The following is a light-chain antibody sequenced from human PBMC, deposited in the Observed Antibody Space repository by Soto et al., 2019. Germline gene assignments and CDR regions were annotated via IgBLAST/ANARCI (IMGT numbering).Light chain of an antibody. J-gene: IGKJ4*01. CDR3: QQLNSYPLT. CDR2: AAS. V-gene: IGKV1-9*01. Sequence: IQLTQSPSSLSACVGDRVTITCRASQGISSYLAWYQQKPGKAPKLLIYAASTLQSGVPSRFSGSGSETDFTLTISSLQPEDFATYYCQQLNSYPLTFGGGIKVEIE. CDR1: QGISSY.